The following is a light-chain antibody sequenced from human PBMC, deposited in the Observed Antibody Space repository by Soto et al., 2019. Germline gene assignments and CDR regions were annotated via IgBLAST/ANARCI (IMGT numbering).Light chain of an antibody. J-gene: IGKJ3*01. V-gene: IGKV3-11*01. CDR2: DAS. CDR3: QQRSNWPFP. Sequence: EIVLTQSPATLSLSPGERATLSCRASQSVSSYLALYQQKPGQAPRLLIYDASHRATGIPARFSGSGSGTDVTLTISSLEPEDFAVYYCQQRSNWPFPFGPGTKVDIK. CDR1: QSVSSY.